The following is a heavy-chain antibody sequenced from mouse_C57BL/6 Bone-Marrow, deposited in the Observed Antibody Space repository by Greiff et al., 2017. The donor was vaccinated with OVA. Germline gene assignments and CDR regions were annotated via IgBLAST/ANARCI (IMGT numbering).Heavy chain of an antibody. CDR2: IYPGSGST. J-gene: IGHJ2*01. V-gene: IGHV1-55*01. CDR3: AREGYYYGSSYGRFDY. Sequence: QVQLQQPGAELVKPGASVKMSCKASGYTFTSYWITWVKQRPGQGLEWIGDIYPGSGSTNYNEKFKSKATLTVDTSSSTAYMQLSSLTSEDSAVYYCAREGYYYGSSYGRFDYWGQGTTLTVSS. CDR1: GYTFTSYW. D-gene: IGHD1-1*01.